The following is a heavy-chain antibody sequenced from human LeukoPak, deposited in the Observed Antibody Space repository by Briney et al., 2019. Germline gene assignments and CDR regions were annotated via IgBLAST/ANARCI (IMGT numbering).Heavy chain of an antibody. CDR3: ASRSSWSRGRYYYGMDV. CDR2: ISSSSSYI. Sequence: GGSLRLSCAASGFTFSSDSMNRVRQAPGRGLEWVSSISSSSSYIYYADSVKGRFTISRDNAKNSLYLQMNSLRAEDTAVYYCASRSSWSRGRYYYGMDVWGQGTTVTVSS. D-gene: IGHD6-13*01. J-gene: IGHJ6*02. CDR1: GFTFSSDS. V-gene: IGHV3-21*01.